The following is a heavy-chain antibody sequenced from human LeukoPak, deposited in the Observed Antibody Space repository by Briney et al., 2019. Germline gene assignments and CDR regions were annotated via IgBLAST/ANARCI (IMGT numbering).Heavy chain of an antibody. CDR3: AKDLRYDSSGYFDY. CDR1: GVTFSSYA. Sequence: SLMLSCAASGVTFSSYAMSWVRQAPGKGLEWVSGISGTGGRTYYADSVKGRFTISRDNSKNALYLQMNSLRAEDTAVYYCAKDLRYDSSGYFDYWGQGTGVSVFS. D-gene: IGHD3-22*01. V-gene: IGHV3-23*01. J-gene: IGHJ4*02. CDR2: ISGTGGRT.